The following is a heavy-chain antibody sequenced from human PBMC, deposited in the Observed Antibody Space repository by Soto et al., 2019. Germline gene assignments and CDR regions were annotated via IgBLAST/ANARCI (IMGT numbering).Heavy chain of an antibody. CDR2: IMPVFRTP. D-gene: IGHD2-8*01. CDR1: GGTFRTAA. J-gene: IGHJ6*02. Sequence: QVHLEQSGAEVKKPGSSVKVSCKASGGTFRTAAISWVRQAPGQGLEWLGGIMPVFRTPDYAQKFQGRVTSNADESTSTAYMELSGLRSEDTAVYYCARDNDRPQLGGNYYYILDVWGQGTTITVSS. V-gene: IGHV1-69*12. CDR3: ARDNDRPQLGGNYYYILDV.